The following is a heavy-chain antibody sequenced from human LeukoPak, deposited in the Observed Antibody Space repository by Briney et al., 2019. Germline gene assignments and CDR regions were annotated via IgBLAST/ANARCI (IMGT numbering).Heavy chain of an antibody. J-gene: IGHJ6*03. D-gene: IGHD1-1*01. CDR2: INPSGGST. CDR1: GYTFTSYY. CDR3: ARKTNWFYYYMDV. V-gene: IGHV1-46*01. Sequence: ASVKVSCKASGYTFTSYYMHWVRQAPGQGLEWMGIINPSGGSTSYAQKFQGRVTMTRDTSSSTAYMELSRLRSDDTAVYYCARKTNWFYYYMDVWGKGTTVTVSS.